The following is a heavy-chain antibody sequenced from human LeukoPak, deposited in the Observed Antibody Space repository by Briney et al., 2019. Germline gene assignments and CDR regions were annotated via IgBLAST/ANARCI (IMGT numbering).Heavy chain of an antibody. CDR1: GGSFSGYY. CDR2: INHSGST. D-gene: IGHD5-24*01. V-gene: IGHV4-34*01. J-gene: IGHJ6*02. CDR3: ARFDGYDFYYYYGMDV. Sequence: SETLSLTCAVYGGSFSGYYWSWIRQPPGKGLEWIGEINHSGSTNYNPSLKSRVTISVDTSKNQFSLKRSSVTAADTAGDYCARFDGYDFYYYYGMDVWGQGTTVTVSS.